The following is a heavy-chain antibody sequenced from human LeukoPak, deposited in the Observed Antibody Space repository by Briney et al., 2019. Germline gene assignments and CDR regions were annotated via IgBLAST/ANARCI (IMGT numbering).Heavy chain of an antibody. D-gene: IGHD3-10*01. CDR2: ISGSGDST. CDR3: VKRRSYYFDQ. CDR1: GFTFSSYA. Sequence: GGSLRLSCAASGFTFSSYAMSCVRQAPGKGLEWVSAISGSGDSTYSTDSVKGRFTISRDNSKNMLYLQMNSLRAADTAVYYCVKRRSYYFDQWGQGTLVTVSS. J-gene: IGHJ4*02. V-gene: IGHV3-23*01.